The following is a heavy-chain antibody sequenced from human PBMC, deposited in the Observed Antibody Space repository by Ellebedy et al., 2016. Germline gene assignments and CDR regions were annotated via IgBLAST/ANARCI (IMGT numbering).Heavy chain of an antibody. D-gene: IGHD1-26*01. CDR1: GGTFSSYA. Sequence: ASVKVSCKASGGTFSSYAISWVRQAPGQGLEWMGRIIPILGIANYAQKFQGRVTITADKSTSTAYMELSSLRSEDTAVYYCARGVGAAKPRYYYGMDVWGQGTTVTVSS. J-gene: IGHJ6*02. CDR2: IIPILGIA. V-gene: IGHV1-69*04. CDR3: ARGVGAAKPRYYYGMDV.